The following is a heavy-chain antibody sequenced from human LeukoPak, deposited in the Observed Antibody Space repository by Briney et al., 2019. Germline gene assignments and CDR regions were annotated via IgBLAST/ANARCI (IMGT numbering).Heavy chain of an antibody. J-gene: IGHJ5*02. CDR3: ARVRPSVVYAMQTSYNWFDP. CDR2: INHGGST. CDR1: GGSFSGYY. D-gene: IGHD2-8*02. V-gene: IGHV4-34*01. Sequence: SETLSLTCAVYGGSFSGYYWSWIRQPPRKGLEWIGEINHGGSTNYNPSLKSRVTISVDTSKNQFSLKLSSVTAADTAVYYCARVRPSVVYAMQTSYNWFDPWGQGTLVTVSS.